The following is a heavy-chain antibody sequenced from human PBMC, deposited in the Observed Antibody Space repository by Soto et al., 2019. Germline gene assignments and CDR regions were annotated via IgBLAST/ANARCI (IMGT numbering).Heavy chain of an antibody. CDR3: ARDFSMGIVALGY. J-gene: IGHJ4*02. CDR2: IWYDGSNT. V-gene: IGHV3-33*01. D-gene: IGHD5-12*01. CDR1: GFTFSSYA. Sequence: GGSLRLSCAASGFTFSSYAMHWVRQAPGKGLEWVGFIWYDGSNTFYAESVKGRFTISRDNSKNTVYLQINALRAEDTAVYYCARDFSMGIVALGYWGQGIQVTVSS.